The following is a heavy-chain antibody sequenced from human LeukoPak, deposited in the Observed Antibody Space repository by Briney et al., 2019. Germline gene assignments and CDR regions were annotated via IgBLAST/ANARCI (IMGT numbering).Heavy chain of an antibody. CDR2: ISSSSSYI. CDR1: GFTFSSYS. V-gene: IGHV3-21*01. CDR3: ARAPTYYYDSSGYYYVY. J-gene: IGHJ4*02. D-gene: IGHD3-22*01. Sequence: GGSLRLSCAASGFTFSSYSMNWVRQAPGKGLEWVSSISSSSSYIYYADSVKGRFTISRDNAKNSLYLQMNSLRAEDTAVYYCARAPTYYYDSSGYYYVYWGQGTLVTVSS.